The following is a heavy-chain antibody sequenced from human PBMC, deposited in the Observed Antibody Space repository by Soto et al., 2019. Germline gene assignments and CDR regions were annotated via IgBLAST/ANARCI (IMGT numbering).Heavy chain of an antibody. J-gene: IGHJ3*02. D-gene: IGHD3-3*01. CDR1: GYPVTAYY. CDR3: ARGGGVGVAGSAAFDM. V-gene: IGHV1-2*02. Sequence: QLHLVQSGAVVKKPGASVTVSCSASGYPVTAYYMHWVRQAPGRGLEWMGGINPATGATKYTQTSRGRATMTRDPSTSTVFMELSGLTSEDTAVFYCARGGGVGVAGSAAFDMWGQGTLVTVSS. CDR2: INPATGAT.